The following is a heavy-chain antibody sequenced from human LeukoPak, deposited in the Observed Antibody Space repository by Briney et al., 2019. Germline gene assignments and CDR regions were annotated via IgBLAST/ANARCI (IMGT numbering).Heavy chain of an antibody. J-gene: IGHJ4*02. D-gene: IGHD2-15*01. Sequence: GGSLRLSCAASGFTFSNAWMSWVRQAPGKGLEWVGRIKSKTDGGTTDYAAPVKGRFTISRDDSKSTLYLQMNSLKTEDTAVYYCTTGGVVVVVAATLADYWGQGTLVTVSS. CDR3: TTGGVVVVVAATLADY. CDR1: GFTFSNAW. V-gene: IGHV3-15*01. CDR2: IKSKTDGGTT.